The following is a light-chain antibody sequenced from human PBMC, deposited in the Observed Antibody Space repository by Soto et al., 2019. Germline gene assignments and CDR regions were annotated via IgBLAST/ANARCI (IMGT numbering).Light chain of an antibody. CDR3: QQVKTYPRT. J-gene: IGKJ4*01. CDR2: EES. V-gene: IGKV1-9*01. CDR1: QAVPNN. Sequence: DIHLTQSPSFLSASVGDRVTITCRPSQAVPNNMAWYQQKPGKPPKLLIYEESTLHSGVPSRFSGRKSGTQFTLTIDRLQPDDFATYYCQQVKTYPRTFGGGTKVEIK.